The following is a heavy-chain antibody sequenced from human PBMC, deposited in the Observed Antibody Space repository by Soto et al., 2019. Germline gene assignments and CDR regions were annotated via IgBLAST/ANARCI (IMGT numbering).Heavy chain of an antibody. CDR1: GFTFSSYA. CDR2: ISYDGSNK. V-gene: IGHV3-30-3*01. D-gene: IGHD6-13*01. CDR3: ASGAAAIDYYYGMDV. J-gene: IGHJ6*02. Sequence: QVQLVESGGGVVQPGRSLRLSCAASGFTFSSYAMHWVRQAPGKGLEWVAVISYDGSNKYYADSVKGRFTISRDNSKNPLYLQKNSLRAEDTAVYYCASGAAAIDYYYGMDVWGQGTTVTVSS.